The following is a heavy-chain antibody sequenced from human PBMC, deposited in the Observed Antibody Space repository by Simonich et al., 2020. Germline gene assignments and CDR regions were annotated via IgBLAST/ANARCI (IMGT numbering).Heavy chain of an antibody. Sequence: EVQLVESGGGLVQPGGSLRLSCAASGFTFSSYWMHWVRPAPGKGLVWVSRINSDGSSTSYADSVKGRFTISRDNAKNTLYLQMNSLRAEDTAVYYCARDYSNYDAFDIWGQGTMVTVSS. D-gene: IGHD4-4*01. CDR1: GFTFSSYW. V-gene: IGHV3-74*01. CDR2: INSDGSST. J-gene: IGHJ3*02. CDR3: ARDYSNYDAFDI.